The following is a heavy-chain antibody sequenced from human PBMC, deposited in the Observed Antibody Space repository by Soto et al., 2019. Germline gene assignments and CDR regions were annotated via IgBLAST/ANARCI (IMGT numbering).Heavy chain of an antibody. Sequence: SETLSLTCAVYGGSFSGYYWSWIRQPPGKGLEWIGEINHSGSTNYNPSLKSRVTISVDTSKNQFSLKLSSVTAADTAVYYCARGGIVAVAGTIDYWGQGTLVTVSS. CDR2: INHSGST. CDR1: GGSFSGYY. V-gene: IGHV4-34*01. CDR3: ARGGIVAVAGTIDY. D-gene: IGHD6-19*01. J-gene: IGHJ4*02.